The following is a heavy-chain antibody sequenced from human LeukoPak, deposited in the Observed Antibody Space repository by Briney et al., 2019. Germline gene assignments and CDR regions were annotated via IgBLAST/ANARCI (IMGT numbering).Heavy chain of an antibody. CDR2: ISSSSSTI. J-gene: IGHJ4*02. D-gene: IGHD3-22*01. CDR3: ARGVTYYYDSSGYPPFDY. CDR1: GFTSSSYS. V-gene: IGHV3-48*04. Sequence: GGSLRLSCAASGFTSSSYSMNWVRQAPGKGLEWVSYISSSSSTIYYADSVKGRFTISRDNAKNSLYLQMNSLRAEDTAVYYCARGVTYYYDSSGYPPFDYWGQGTLVTVSS.